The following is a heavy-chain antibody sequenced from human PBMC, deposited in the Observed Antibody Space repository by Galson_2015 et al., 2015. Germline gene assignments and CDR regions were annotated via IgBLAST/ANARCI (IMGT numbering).Heavy chain of an antibody. CDR3: ASHTSGWYLGY. CDR2: ISYSGST. D-gene: IGHD6-19*01. CDR1: GGSISSSSYY. Sequence: ETLSLTCTVSGGSISSSSYYWGWIRQPPGKGLDWIGSISYSGSTYYNPSLKSRLTVSGDTSKNQFSLRPSSVAAADTAVYYCASHTSGWYLGYWGQGTLVTVSS. V-gene: IGHV4-39*01. J-gene: IGHJ4*02.